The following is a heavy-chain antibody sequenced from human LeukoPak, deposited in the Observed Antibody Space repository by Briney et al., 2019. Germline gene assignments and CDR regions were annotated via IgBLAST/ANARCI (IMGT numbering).Heavy chain of an antibody. CDR1: GFTFSPYA. CDR2: IKEDGSDT. CDR3: AREWWYLDY. Sequence: GGSLRLSCAASGFTFSPYAMTCVRQAPGRGLEWVARIKEDGSDTYYVDSVKGRFTISRDKAKKTVYLQMNSLRVEDTAVYYCAREWWYLDYWGQGTLVTVSS. V-gene: IGHV3-7*05. J-gene: IGHJ4*02. D-gene: IGHD2-15*01.